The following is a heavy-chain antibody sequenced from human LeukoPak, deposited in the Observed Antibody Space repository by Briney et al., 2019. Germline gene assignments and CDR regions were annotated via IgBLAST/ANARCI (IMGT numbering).Heavy chain of an antibody. CDR1: GFTFSSYG. Sequence: PGGSLRLSCAASGFTFSSYGMHWVRQAPGKGLEWVSAISGSGGSTYYADSVKGRFTISRDNSKNTLYLQMNSLRAEDTAVYYCAKDSAGGVVFFDYWGQGTLVTVSS. CDR2: ISGSGGST. CDR3: AKDSAGGVVFFDY. J-gene: IGHJ4*02. V-gene: IGHV3-23*01. D-gene: IGHD3-16*01.